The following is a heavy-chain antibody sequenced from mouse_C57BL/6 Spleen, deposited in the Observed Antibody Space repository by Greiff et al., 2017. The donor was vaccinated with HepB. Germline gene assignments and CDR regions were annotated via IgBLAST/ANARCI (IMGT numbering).Heavy chain of an antibody. CDR1: GYTFTSYW. J-gene: IGHJ2*01. V-gene: IGHV1-55*01. CDR2: IYPGSGST. D-gene: IGHD1-1*01. Sequence: QVQLQQSGAELVKPGASVKMSCKASGYTFTSYWITWVKQRPGQGLEWIGDIYPGSGSTNYNEKFKSKATLTVDTSSSTAYMQLSSLTSEDSAVYYCAPYYYGSSYGYFDYWGQGTTLTVSS. CDR3: APYYYGSSYGYFDY.